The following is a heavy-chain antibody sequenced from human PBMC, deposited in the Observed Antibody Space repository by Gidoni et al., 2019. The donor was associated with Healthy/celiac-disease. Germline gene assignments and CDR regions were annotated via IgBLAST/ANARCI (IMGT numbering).Heavy chain of an antibody. CDR3: ARAGCSSTSCPDAFDI. V-gene: IGHV3-21*01. CDR1: GFTFSSYS. D-gene: IGHD2-2*01. Sequence: EVQLVESGVGLVKPGGSLRLSCAASGFTFSSYSMNWVRQAPGKGLEWVSSISSSSSYIYYADSVKGRFTISRDNAKNSLYLQMNSLRAEDTAVYYCARAGCSSTSCPDAFDIWGQGTMVTVSS. CDR2: ISSSSSYI. J-gene: IGHJ3*02.